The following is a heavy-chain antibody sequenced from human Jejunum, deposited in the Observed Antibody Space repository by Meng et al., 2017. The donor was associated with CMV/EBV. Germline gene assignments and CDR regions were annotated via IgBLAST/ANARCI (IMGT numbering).Heavy chain of an antibody. Sequence: SSEFTLKSYSINWVRQAPGKGLEWVSSISPRGNFMYYSDSVKGRFTISRDNAKNSLYLQMHSLRGDDTAVYYCARESMSRNYFDYWGQGMPVTVSS. V-gene: IGHV3-21*01. CDR3: ARESMSRNYFDY. CDR2: ISPRGNFM. CDR1: EFTLKSYS. J-gene: IGHJ4*02. D-gene: IGHD2/OR15-2a*01.